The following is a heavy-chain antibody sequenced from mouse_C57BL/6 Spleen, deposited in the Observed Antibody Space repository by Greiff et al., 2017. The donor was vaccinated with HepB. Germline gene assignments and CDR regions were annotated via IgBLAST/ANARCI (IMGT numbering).Heavy chain of an antibody. D-gene: IGHD1-1*01. J-gene: IGHJ1*03. CDR2: ISSGSSTI. CDR1: GFTFSDYG. CDR3: ARGPYGSSRWYFDV. Sequence: DVMLVESGGGLVKPGGSLKLSCAASGFTFSDYGMHWVRQAPEKGLEWVAYISSGSSTIYYADTVKGRFTISRDNAKNTLFLQMTSLRSEDTAMYYCARGPYGSSRWYFDVWGTGTTVTVSS. V-gene: IGHV5-17*01.